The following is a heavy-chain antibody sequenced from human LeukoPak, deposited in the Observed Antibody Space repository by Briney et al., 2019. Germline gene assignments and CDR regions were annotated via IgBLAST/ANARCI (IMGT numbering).Heavy chain of an antibody. J-gene: IGHJ5*02. CDR3: AREGVNYHDSSGYYAVS. CDR2: IYSGGAT. D-gene: IGHD3-22*01. Sequence: GGSLRLSCAASGLTVSDNFMDWVRQAPGKGLEWVSTIYSGGATYYADSVRGRFTISRDSSQNTVYLQMNSLRAEDTAVYYCAREGVNYHDSSGYYAVSWGQGTLVSVSS. V-gene: IGHV3-66*01. CDR1: GLTVSDNF.